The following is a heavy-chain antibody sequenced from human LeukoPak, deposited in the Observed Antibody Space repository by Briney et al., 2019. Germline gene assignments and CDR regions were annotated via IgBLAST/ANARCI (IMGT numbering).Heavy chain of an antibody. CDR1: GFTFSSYA. D-gene: IGHD5-18*01. CDR2: ISGSGGSA. V-gene: IGHV3-23*01. Sequence: GGSLRLSCAASGFTFSSYAMSWVRQAPGKGLEWVSAISGSGGSAYYADSVKGRFTISRDNSKNTLYLQMNSLRAEDTAVYYCAKGDTAMPRYFDYWGQGTLVTVSS. CDR3: AKGDTAMPRYFDY. J-gene: IGHJ4*02.